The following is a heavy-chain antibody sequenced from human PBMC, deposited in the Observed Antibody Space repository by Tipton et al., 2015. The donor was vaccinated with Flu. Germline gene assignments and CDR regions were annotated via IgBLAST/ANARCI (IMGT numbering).Heavy chain of an antibody. CDR1: GGSISSYY. J-gene: IGHJ4*02. CDR2: IYTSGST. CDR3: ARSAVGATFFDY. V-gene: IGHV4-4*07. D-gene: IGHD1-26*01. Sequence: TLSLTCTVSGGSISSYYWSWFRQPAGKGLEWIGRIYTSGSTNYNPSLKSRVTMSVDTSTNQFSLKLSSVTAAETAVYYCARSAVGATFFDYWGQGTLVTVSS.